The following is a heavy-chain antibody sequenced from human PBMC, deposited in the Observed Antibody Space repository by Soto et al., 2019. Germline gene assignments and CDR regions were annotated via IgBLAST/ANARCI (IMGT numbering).Heavy chain of an antibody. Sequence: QVQLVESGGGVVQPGRSLRLSCAASGFTFSSYAMNWVRQAPGKGLECVAIISFDGSNKYYADSVTGRFTISRDKCKNVLHLQMNSLRDEDTVVYYCARASGGTAALATEDGGFDYWGQGSLVTVSS. CDR2: ISFDGSNK. D-gene: IGHD6-13*01. CDR3: ARASGGTAALATEDGGFDY. J-gene: IGHJ4*02. V-gene: IGHV3-30-3*01. CDR1: GFTFSSYA.